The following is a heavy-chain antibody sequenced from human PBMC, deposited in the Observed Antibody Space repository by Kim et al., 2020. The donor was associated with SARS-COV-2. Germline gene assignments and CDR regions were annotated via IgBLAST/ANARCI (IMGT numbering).Heavy chain of an antibody. Sequence: GGSLRLSCAASGFTFSSYAMNWVRQAPGRGLEWVSGVSGGGISTFYADSVKGRFTISKDNSKNTLYLQMNSPRAEDTAVYYCAKDQAVLPHFFENWGQGTQVTVSS. V-gene: IGHV3-23*01. D-gene: IGHD2-15*01. CDR3: AKDQAVLPHFFEN. CDR1: GFTFSSYA. J-gene: IGHJ4*02. CDR2: VSGGGIST.